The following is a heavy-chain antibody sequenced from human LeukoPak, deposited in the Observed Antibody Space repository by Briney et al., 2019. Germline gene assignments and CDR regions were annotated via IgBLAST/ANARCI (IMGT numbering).Heavy chain of an antibody. CDR1: GGSISSGGYY. CDR2: IYYSGST. V-gene: IGHV4-31*03. J-gene: IGHJ4*02. D-gene: IGHD2-15*01. Sequence: PSQTLSLTCTVSGGSISSGGYYWSWIRQHPGKGLEWIGYIYYSGSTYYNPSLKSRVTISVDTSKNQFSLKLSSVTAADTAVYYCARSPYCSGGSRYSAYFDYWGQGTLVTVSS. CDR3: ARSPYCSGGSRYSAYFDY.